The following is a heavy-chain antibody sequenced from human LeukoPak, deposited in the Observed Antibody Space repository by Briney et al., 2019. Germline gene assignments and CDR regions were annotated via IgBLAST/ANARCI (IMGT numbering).Heavy chain of an antibody. V-gene: IGHV4-59*08. CDR2: IHYSGST. J-gene: IGHJ3*02. CDR1: GGSISSNY. D-gene: IGHD6-19*01. CDR3: ARQWLARYAFDI. Sequence: SETLSLTCTVSGGSISSNYWSWIRQPPGKGLEWIGYIHYSGSTNYNPSLKSRVTISVDKSKNQFSLKLSSVTAADTAVYYCARQWLARYAFDIWGQGTMVTVSS.